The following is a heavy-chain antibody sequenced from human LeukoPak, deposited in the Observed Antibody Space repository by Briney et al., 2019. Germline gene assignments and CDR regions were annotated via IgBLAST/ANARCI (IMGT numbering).Heavy chain of an antibody. Sequence: SETLSLTCTVSGGSISSYYWSWIRQPPGKGLEWIGYIYYSGSANYNPSLKSRVTISVDTSKNQFSLKLTSVTAADTAVYYCASSTTGTTYAFDIWGQGTMVAVSS. J-gene: IGHJ3*02. V-gene: IGHV4-59*01. CDR1: GGSISSYY. CDR2: IYYSGSA. D-gene: IGHD1-1*01. CDR3: ASSTTGTTYAFDI.